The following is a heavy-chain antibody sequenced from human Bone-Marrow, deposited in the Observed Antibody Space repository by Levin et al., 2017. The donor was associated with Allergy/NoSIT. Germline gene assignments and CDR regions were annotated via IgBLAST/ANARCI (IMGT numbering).Heavy chain of an antibody. CDR1: GFNFIKFG. J-gene: IGHJ4*02. CDR2: MLYKGNKK. D-gene: IGHD6-6*01. CDR3: ARDDIEAAPTPLGFDY. Sequence: GESLKISCTASGFNFIKFGMHWVRQAPGKGLEWVAAMLYKGNKKKYADSVKGRFVISRDNSNNTLYLEMNNLRVEDTAVYFCARDDIEAAPTPLGFDYWGQGTLVTVSS. V-gene: IGHV3-33*01.